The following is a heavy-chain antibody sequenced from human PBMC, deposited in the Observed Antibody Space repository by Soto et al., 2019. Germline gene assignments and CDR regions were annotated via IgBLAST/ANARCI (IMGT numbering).Heavy chain of an antibody. D-gene: IGHD3-10*01. V-gene: IGHV1-18*01. CDR1: GYTFSIYG. Sequence: GASVKVSCKASGYTFSIYGSSWVRQVPGQGLEWMGWISDYNGNTNYAQKFQGRVSMTTDTSTRTAYMELRNLTSDDTAVYYCAREGYYSGSGTYSPPRYYGMDVWGQGTTVTVSS. CDR3: AREGYYSGSGTYSPPRYYGMDV. CDR2: ISDYNGNT. J-gene: IGHJ6*02.